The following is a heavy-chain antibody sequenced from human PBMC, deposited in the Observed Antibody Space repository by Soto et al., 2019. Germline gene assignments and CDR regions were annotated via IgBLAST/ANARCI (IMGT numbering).Heavy chain of an antibody. Sequence: GESLKISCKASGYIFTNYWIGWVRQMPGKGLEWMAIIYPDDSDTRYSPSFQGQVTISADKSISTAYLQWSSLKASDTAMYYCLRMGFSVDGYLPYYYYGMAVWGQGTTVTVSS. J-gene: IGHJ6*02. CDR1: GYIFTNYW. V-gene: IGHV5-51*01. D-gene: IGHD5-12*01. CDR2: IYPDDSDT. CDR3: LRMGFSVDGYLPYYYYGMAV.